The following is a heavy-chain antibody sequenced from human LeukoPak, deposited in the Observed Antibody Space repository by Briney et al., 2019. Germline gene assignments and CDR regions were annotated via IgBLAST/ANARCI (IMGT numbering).Heavy chain of an antibody. Sequence: GGFLRLSCAASGFAVSSNYMSWVRQAPGEGLEWVSVIYAGGNTYYADSVKGRFTISRDNSKNTLYLQMNSLRVEDTAVYYCGKDYRGNSVYYGMDVWGQGTTVTVSS. D-gene: IGHD4-23*01. CDR2: IYAGGNT. CDR1: GFAVSSNY. J-gene: IGHJ6*02. V-gene: IGHV3-53*01. CDR3: GKDYRGNSVYYGMDV.